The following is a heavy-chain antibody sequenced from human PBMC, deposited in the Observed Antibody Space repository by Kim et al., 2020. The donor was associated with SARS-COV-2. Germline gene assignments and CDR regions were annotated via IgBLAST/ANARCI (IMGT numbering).Heavy chain of an antibody. V-gene: IGHV3-7*01. D-gene: IGHD3-10*01. CDR3: ARATGDY. J-gene: IGHJ4*02. CDR1: GFTFSNYW. Sequence: GGSLRLSCAASGFTFSNYWMTWVRQAPGKGLEWVATIKENGDSVKGRFTISRDNAKNSLHLQMNSLRVEDTAVYYFARATGDYWGQGTLVTVSS. CDR2: IKENG.